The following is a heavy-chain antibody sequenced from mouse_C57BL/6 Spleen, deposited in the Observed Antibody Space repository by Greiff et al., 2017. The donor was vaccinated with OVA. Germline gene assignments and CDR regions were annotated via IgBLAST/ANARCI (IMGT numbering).Heavy chain of an antibody. J-gene: IGHJ1*03. CDR3: ARTTVVDWYFDV. D-gene: IGHD1-1*01. CDR2: IYPGDGDT. Sequence: QVQLQQSGPELVKPGASVKISCKASGYAFSSSWMNWVKQRPGKGLEWIGRIYPGDGDTNYNGKFKGKATLTADKSSSTAYMQLSSLTSEDSAVYFCARTTVVDWYFDVWGTGTTVTVSS. CDR1: GYAFSSSW. V-gene: IGHV1-82*01.